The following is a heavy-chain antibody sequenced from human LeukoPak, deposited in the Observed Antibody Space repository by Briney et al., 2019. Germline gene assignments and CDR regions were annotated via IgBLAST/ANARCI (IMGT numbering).Heavy chain of an antibody. CDR2: INHSGST. V-gene: IGHV4-34*01. Sequence: PSETLSLTCAVYGGSFSGYYWSWIRQPPGKGLEWIGEINHSGSTNYNPSLKSRVTISVDTSKNQFSLKLSSVTAADTAVYYCASSSSGYYFDYWGQGTLVTVSS. J-gene: IGHJ4*02. CDR3: ASSSSGYYFDY. D-gene: IGHD3-22*01. CDR1: GGSFSGYY.